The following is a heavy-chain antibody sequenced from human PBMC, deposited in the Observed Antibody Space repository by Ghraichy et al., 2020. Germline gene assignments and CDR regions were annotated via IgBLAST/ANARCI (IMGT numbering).Heavy chain of an antibody. Sequence: GGSLRLSCATSGFTFNKYAMSWVRQAPGKGLEWVSAISDSATKTYYADSVKGRFTVSRDNSKSILFLQMNSLRAEDTAIYYCAKELTLGTSPMIDHWGQGTLVTVSS. J-gene: IGHJ4*02. CDR3: AKELTLGTSPMIDH. CDR2: ISDSATKT. V-gene: IGHV3-23*01. D-gene: IGHD3-16*01. CDR1: GFTFNKYA.